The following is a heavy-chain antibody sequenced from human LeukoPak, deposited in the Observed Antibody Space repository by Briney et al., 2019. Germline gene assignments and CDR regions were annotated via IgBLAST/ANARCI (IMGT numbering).Heavy chain of an antibody. CDR1: GFTFSSYS. V-gene: IGHV3-21*01. J-gene: IGHJ4*02. Sequence: GGSLRLSCAASGFTFSSYSMNWVRQTPGKGLEWVSFISSTSSYIYYADSVKGRFTISRDNAKNSLSLQMNSLRAEDTAVYYCAREWAVAGTSDCWGQGTLVTVSS. CDR2: ISSTSSYI. CDR3: AREWAVAGTSDC. D-gene: IGHD6-19*01.